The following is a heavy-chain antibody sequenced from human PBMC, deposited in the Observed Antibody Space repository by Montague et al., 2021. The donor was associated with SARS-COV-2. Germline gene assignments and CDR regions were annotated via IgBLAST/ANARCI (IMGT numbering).Heavy chain of an antibody. D-gene: IGHD2-15*01. V-gene: IGHV6-1*01. CDR3: ASPGGYCTGGSCYYVY. Sequence: CAISGDSVSSNDAAWNWIRQSPSRGLEWLGRTYYRSTWYNDYAVSVTGRITINPDTSKNQFSLELSSVTAADMAVYYCASPGGYCTGGSCYYVYWGQGTLVTVSS. CDR2: TYYRSTWYN. CDR1: GDSVSSNDAA. J-gene: IGHJ4*02.